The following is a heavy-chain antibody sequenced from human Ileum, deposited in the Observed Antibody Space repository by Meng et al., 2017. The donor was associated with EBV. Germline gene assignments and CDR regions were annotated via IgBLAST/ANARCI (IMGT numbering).Heavy chain of an antibody. CDR3: ARVGARGGSCYY. D-gene: IGHD2-15*01. J-gene: IGHJ4*02. Sequence: HLLQPGADGKKPGGSVKVSCKASGYPLPGYGISWVRQAPGQGLEWMGWISAYNGNTNYAQKLQGRVTMTTDTSTSTAYMELRSLRSDDTAVYYCARVGARGGSCYYWGQGTLVTVSS. CDR1: GYPLPGYG. V-gene: IGHV1-18*01. CDR2: ISAYNGNT.